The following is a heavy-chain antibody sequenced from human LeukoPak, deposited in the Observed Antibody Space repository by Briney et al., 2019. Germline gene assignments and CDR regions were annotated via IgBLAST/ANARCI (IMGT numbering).Heavy chain of an antibody. CDR3: ARGNPLLMITFGGLFDY. CDR1: GFIFSDQY. Sequence: GGSLRLSCGASGFIFSDQYMSWIRQAPGKGLDWISYISDGGRTIHYADSVKGRFTISRDNAKNSLYLQMNSLRPDDTAVYYCARGNPLLMITFGGLFDYWGQGTLVTVSS. CDR2: ISDGGRTI. J-gene: IGHJ4*02. D-gene: IGHD3-16*01. V-gene: IGHV3-11*01.